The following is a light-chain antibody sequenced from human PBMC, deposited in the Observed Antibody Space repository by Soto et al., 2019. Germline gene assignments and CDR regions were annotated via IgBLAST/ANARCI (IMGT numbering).Light chain of an antibody. CDR2: KAS. CDR3: QEYKTYSQT. Sequence: DIQMTQSPSTLSASVGDRVTITCRASQSISSYLAWYQQKPGKAPKVLIYKASILESGVPSRFSGSGSGTAFSLIISSLQPDDFATYYCQEYKTYSQTFGQGTKVEIK. J-gene: IGKJ1*01. V-gene: IGKV1-5*03. CDR1: QSISSY.